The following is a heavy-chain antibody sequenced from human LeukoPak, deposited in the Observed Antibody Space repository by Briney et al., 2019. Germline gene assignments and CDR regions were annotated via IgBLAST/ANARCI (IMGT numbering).Heavy chain of an antibody. Sequence: PSETLSLTCTVSGGSISSYYWSWIRQPPGKGLEWIGEINHSGSTNYNPSLKSRVTISVDTSKNQFSLKLSSVTAADTAVYYCARGPGIAAAGTIAFDIWGQGTMVTVSS. J-gene: IGHJ3*02. CDR3: ARGPGIAAAGTIAFDI. D-gene: IGHD6-13*01. V-gene: IGHV4-34*01. CDR2: INHSGST. CDR1: GGSISSYY.